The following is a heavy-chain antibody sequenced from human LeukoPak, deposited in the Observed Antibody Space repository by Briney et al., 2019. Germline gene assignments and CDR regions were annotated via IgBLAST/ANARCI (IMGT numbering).Heavy chain of an antibody. J-gene: IGHJ3*02. CDR2: ISTSGIIT. Sequence: GGSLRLSCEASGFTFSDYYMSWIRQAPGKGLECISYISTSGIITNCADSVKGRFTISRDNAKNSLSLQMNSLRAEDTAVYYCARARGSYAFDIWGQGTMVTVSS. V-gene: IGHV3-11*05. CDR3: ARARGSYAFDI. CDR1: GFTFSDYY. D-gene: IGHD1-26*01.